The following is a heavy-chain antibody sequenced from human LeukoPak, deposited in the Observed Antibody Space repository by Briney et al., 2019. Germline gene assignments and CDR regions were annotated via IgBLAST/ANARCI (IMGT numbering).Heavy chain of an antibody. CDR3: ARDTRDVDWTLGAFDI. V-gene: IGHV3-9*01. D-gene: IGHD3-9*01. Sequence: SLRLSCAASGFTFDDYAMHWVRQAPGKGLEWVSGISWNSGSIGYADSVKGRFTISRDNPKNTVYLQMNSLRAEDTAVYYCARDTRDVDWTLGAFDIWGQGTKVTVSS. CDR2: ISWNSGSI. J-gene: IGHJ3*02. CDR1: GFTFDDYA.